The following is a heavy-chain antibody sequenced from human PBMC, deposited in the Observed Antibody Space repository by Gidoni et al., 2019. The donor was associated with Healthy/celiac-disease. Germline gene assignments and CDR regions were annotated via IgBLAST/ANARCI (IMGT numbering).Heavy chain of an antibody. J-gene: IGHJ4*02. V-gene: IGHV3-30*18. CDR2: ISYDGSNK. CDR1: GFTFSSYG. CDR3: AKDLCDY. Sequence: QVQLVESGGGVVQPGRSLRLSFAASGFTFSSYGMHWGRQAPGKGQEWVAVISYDGSNKYYADSVKGRFTISRDNSKNTLYLQMNSLRAEDTAVYYCAKDLCDYWGQGTLVTVSS.